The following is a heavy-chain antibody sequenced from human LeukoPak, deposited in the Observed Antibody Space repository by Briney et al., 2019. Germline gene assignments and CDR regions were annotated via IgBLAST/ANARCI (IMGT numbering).Heavy chain of an antibody. CDR2: ISGSGGST. Sequence: GGSLTLSCGASGFTFSSYAMSWVRQAPGKGLEWVSAISGSGGSTYYADSVKGRFTISRDNSKNTLYLQMDSLRAEDTAVYYCAKRGSGSGYYFDYWGQGTLVTVSS. CDR3: AKRGSGSGYYFDY. V-gene: IGHV3-23*01. D-gene: IGHD6-19*01. J-gene: IGHJ4*02. CDR1: GFTFSSYA.